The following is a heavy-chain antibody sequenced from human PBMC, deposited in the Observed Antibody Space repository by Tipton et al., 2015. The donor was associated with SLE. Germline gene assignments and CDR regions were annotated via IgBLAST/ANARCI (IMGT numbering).Heavy chain of an antibody. V-gene: IGHV3-30*02. CDR2: IRFDGAEK. CDR3: AKDSGSYLYYFDY. D-gene: IGHD1-26*01. CDR1: GFTFRDFN. Sequence: GSLRLSCAASGFTFRDFNMHWVRQAPGKGLEWVAFIRFDGAEKYYADSVKGRLTISRDNSKNTLYLQMDGLRAEDTAVYYCAKDSGSYLYYFDYWGQGTLVTVSS. J-gene: IGHJ4*02.